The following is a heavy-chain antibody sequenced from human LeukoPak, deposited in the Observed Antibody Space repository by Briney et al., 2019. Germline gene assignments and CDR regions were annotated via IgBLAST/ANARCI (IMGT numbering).Heavy chain of an antibody. Sequence: PGGSLRLSCIASGFTFRDSYMNWIRQAPGKGLEWISYITSSGTTMYYADSVRGRFTISRDNAKNSLHLQMNSLRDEDTAVYCCAREVYFYGDSAMEGGFDIWGQGTMVTVSS. CDR2: ITSSGTTM. J-gene: IGHJ3*02. V-gene: IGHV3-11*04. D-gene: IGHD3-10*01. CDR3: AREVYFYGDSAMEGGFDI. CDR1: GFTFRDSY.